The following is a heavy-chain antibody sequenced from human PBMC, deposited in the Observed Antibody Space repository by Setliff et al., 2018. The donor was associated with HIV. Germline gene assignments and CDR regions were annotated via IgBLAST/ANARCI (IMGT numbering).Heavy chain of an antibody. D-gene: IGHD5-12*01. Sequence: LRLSCAASGFTFSGYSMTWVRQAPGKGLVWVSRVNSDGSSKTYADSVKGRFTISRDNAKNTLYLQMNSLRVEDTGVYYCHSGYDTEEQSYFDYWGQGTLVTVSS. CDR3: HSGYDTEEQSYFDY. CDR1: GFTFSGYS. J-gene: IGHJ4*02. V-gene: IGHV3-74*03. CDR2: VNSDGSSK.